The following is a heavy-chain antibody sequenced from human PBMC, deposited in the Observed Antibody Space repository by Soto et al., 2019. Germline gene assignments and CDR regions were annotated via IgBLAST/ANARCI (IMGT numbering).Heavy chain of an antibody. V-gene: IGHV1-18*01. CDR1: GYTFTSYG. CDR2: ISAYNGNT. Sequence: ASVKVSCKASGYTFTSYGISWVRQAPGQGLEWMGWISAYNGNTNYAQKLQGRVTMTTDTTTSTAYMELRSLRSDDTAVYYCARDSGTTPSRLCDYWGQGTLVTVSS. J-gene: IGHJ4*02. CDR3: ARDSGTTPSRLCDY. D-gene: IGHD1-26*01.